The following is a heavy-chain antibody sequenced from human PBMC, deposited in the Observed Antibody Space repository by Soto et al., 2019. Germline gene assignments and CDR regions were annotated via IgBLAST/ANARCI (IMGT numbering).Heavy chain of an antibody. Sequence: GGSMRVSCAAAGFTFSSYGRSWVRQATGKGLEWVSAISGSGGSTYYADSVKGRFTISRDNSKNTLYLQMNSLRAEDTAVYYCAKGGAYYYYYYGMDVWGQGTTVTVSS. D-gene: IGHD1-26*01. J-gene: IGHJ6*02. CDR3: AKGGAYYYYYYGMDV. CDR2: ISGSGGST. V-gene: IGHV3-23*01. CDR1: GFTFSSYG.